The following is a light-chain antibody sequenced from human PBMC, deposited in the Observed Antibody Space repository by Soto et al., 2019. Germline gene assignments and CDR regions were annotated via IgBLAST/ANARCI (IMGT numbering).Light chain of an antibody. V-gene: IGKV3-20*01. Sequence: EIVLTQSPGTLSLSPGERATLSCRASQSVSGSYLAWYQQKPGQAPRLLIYGASSRAAGIPDRFSGSGSGTDFTLSISRLEPEDFEVYYCHQYSSSPLTFGAGTKVDIX. CDR2: GAS. CDR1: QSVSGSY. CDR3: HQYSSSPLT. J-gene: IGKJ4*01.